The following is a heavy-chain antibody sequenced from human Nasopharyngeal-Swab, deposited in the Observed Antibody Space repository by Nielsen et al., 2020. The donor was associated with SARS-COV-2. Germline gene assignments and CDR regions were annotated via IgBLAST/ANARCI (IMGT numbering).Heavy chain of an antibody. V-gene: IGHV3-73*01. CDR1: GFIFSSSA. Sequence: GGSLRLSCSASGFIFSSSAIHWVRPASGKGLEWVCRIGDKDHNYATTYGASVQGRFTISRDDSKNTAFLQMDSLKTEDTALYYCTTDFYFDYWGQGTLVTVSS. J-gene: IGHJ4*02. CDR2: IGDKDHNYAT. CDR3: TTDFYFDY.